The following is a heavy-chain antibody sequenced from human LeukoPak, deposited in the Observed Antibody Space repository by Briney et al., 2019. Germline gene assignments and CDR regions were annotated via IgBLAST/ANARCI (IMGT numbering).Heavy chain of an antibody. D-gene: IGHD6-19*01. Sequence: GGSLRLSCAASGFTFSGYAMNWVRQAPGKGLEWVSYIGSSGTTIHYADSVKGRFSISRDNAKNSLYLQMNSLRAEDTALYYCARYRRSGWSYFDYWGQGTLVTVSS. J-gene: IGHJ4*02. CDR2: IGSSGTTI. CDR1: GFTFSGYA. CDR3: ARYRRSGWSYFDY. V-gene: IGHV3-48*04.